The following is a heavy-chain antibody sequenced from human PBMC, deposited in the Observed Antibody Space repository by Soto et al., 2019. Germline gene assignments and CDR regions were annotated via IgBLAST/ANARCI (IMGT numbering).Heavy chain of an antibody. CDR2: LSGSGGST. V-gene: IGHV3-23*01. Sequence: EVQLLESGGGLVQPGGSLSLSCAASGFPFSSYAMSWVRQAPGKWLEWVSALSGSGGSTYYADSVKGRFTISRDNCKNTLYLQMNSLRAEATAVYYCAKDRDSSGSYAFEIWGQGTMVTVSS. D-gene: IGHD3-22*01. CDR3: AKDRDSSGSYAFEI. CDR1: GFPFSSYA. J-gene: IGHJ3*02.